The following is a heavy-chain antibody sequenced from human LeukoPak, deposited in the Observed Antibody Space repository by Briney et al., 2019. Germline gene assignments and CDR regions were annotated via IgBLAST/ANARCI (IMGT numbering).Heavy chain of an antibody. CDR3: ARAGSMIVVVITTPADAFDI. CDR2: IKQDGSEK. J-gene: IGHJ3*02. CDR1: GFTFSSYW. Sequence: SGGSLRLSCAASGFTFSSYWMSWVRQAPGKGLEWVANIKQDGSEKHYVDSVKGRFTISRDNAKNSLYLQMNSLRAEDTAVYYCARAGSMIVVVITTPADAFDIWGQGTMVTVSS. D-gene: IGHD3-22*01. V-gene: IGHV3-7*01.